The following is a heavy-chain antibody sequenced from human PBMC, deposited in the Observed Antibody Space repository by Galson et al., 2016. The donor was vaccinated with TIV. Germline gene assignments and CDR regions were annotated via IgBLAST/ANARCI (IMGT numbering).Heavy chain of an antibody. CDR3: VRGAGYSYAVSLRPFDY. CDR1: GYTFGGYG. D-gene: IGHD5-18*01. V-gene: IGHV1-18*01. CDR2: ISAFDGDT. J-gene: IGHJ4*02. Sequence: SVKVSCKASGYTFGGYGISWVRQAPGQGLEWMGWISAFDGDTNYAQKVQGRVTMTTDTSTSTAYMDLRSLRSDDTAVYYCVRGAGYSYAVSLRPFDYWGQGTLVIVS.